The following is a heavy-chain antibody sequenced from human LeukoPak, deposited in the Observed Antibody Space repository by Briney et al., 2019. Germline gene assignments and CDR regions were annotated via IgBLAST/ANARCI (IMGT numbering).Heavy chain of an antibody. CDR3: ARAGRYSYYYYYGMDV. V-gene: IGHV1-8*01. CDR2: MNPNSGNT. J-gene: IGHJ6*02. D-gene: IGHD3-10*01. CDR1: GYTFTSYD. Sequence: ASVKVSCKASGYTFTSYDINWVRQATGQGLEWMGWMNPNSGNTGYAQKFQGRVTVTRNTSISTAYMELSSLRSEDTAAYYCARAGRYSYYYYYGMDVWGQGTTVTVSS.